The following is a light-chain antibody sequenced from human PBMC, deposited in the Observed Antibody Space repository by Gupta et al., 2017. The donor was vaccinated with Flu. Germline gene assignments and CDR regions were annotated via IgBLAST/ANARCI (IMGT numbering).Light chain of an antibody. J-gene: IGLJ1*01. Sequence: VTIYSTATNDNVGGCSYVYWYQHTTATAPNLLLYEVSRRHSAVPDRFSGSKYGTTAAVTTTGLHAEEEADYYCRSYEGSNNVYVFGTGTKVTVL. CDR3: RSYEGSNNVYV. V-gene: IGLV2-8*01. CDR2: EVS. CDR1: NDNVGGCSY.